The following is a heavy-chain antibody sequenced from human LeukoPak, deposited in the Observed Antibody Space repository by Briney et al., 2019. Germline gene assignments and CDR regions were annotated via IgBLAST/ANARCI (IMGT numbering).Heavy chain of an antibody. CDR1: GFPFTTYW. Sequence: GGSLRLSCVTSGFPFTTYWIHWIRQARGKGLEWVSRLSSDGSRSTYADSVKGRFIISRDNAKKTVYLQMNSLRVEGTAFYFCARFAAYEYHFDYWGRGALVTVSS. V-gene: IGHV3-74*03. D-gene: IGHD5-12*01. CDR3: ARFAAYEYHFDY. CDR2: LSSDGSRS. J-gene: IGHJ4*02.